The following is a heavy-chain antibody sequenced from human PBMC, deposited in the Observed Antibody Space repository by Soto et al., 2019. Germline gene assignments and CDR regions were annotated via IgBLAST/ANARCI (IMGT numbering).Heavy chain of an antibody. Sequence: GGSLRLSCAASGFTLSNAWMSWVRQAPGKGLEWVGRIKSKTDGGTTDYAAPVKGRFTISRDDSKNTLYLQMNSLKTEDNAVYYCTTGPLWFGELFDYWGPGTLVTVSS. V-gene: IGHV3-15*01. D-gene: IGHD3-10*01. CDR2: IKSKTDGGTT. CDR1: GFTLSNAW. J-gene: IGHJ4*02. CDR3: TTGPLWFGELFDY.